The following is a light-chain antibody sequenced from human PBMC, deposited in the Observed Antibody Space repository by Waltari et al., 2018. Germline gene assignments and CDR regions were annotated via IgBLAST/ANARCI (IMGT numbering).Light chain of an antibody. CDR3: QQYYITPLS. J-gene: IGKJ4*01. CDR2: WAS. Sequence: DVVMTQSPDFLAVSLGERATIHCKSSQVLFYSSNNKNYFAWYQQKPGQPPKLLIYWASTRESGVPDRFSGSGSGTDFTLTISSLQAEDVAIYFCQQYYITPLSFGGGTRVEIK. V-gene: IGKV4-1*01. CDR1: QVLFYSSNNKNY.